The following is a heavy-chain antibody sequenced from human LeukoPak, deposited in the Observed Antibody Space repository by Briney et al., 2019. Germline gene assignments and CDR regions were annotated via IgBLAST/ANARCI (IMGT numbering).Heavy chain of an antibody. CDR2: IIPIFGTA. CDR3: ASLLTYCSSTSCYDY. CDR1: GGTFSSYA. J-gene: IGHJ4*02. V-gene: IGHV1-69*06. D-gene: IGHD2-2*01. Sequence: ASVKVSCKASGGTFSSYAISWVRQAPGQGLEWMGGIIPIFGTANYAQKFQGRVTITADKSTSTAYMELNSLRAEDTAVYYCASLLTYCSSTSCYDYWGQGTLVTVSS.